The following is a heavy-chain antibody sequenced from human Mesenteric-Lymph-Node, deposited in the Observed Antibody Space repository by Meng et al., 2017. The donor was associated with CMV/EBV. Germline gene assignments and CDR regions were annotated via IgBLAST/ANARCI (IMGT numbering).Heavy chain of an antibody. CDR2: ISSSGSYI. Sequence: GGSLRLSCAASGFTFDDYAMHWVRQAPGKGLEWVSSISSSGSYIFYADLVKGRFTISRDNAKNSLSLQMNSLRAEDTAVYYCARGGGSYKVSWGQGTMVTVSS. CDR1: GFTFDDYA. D-gene: IGHD1-26*01. CDR3: ARGGGSYKVS. V-gene: IGHV3-21*01. J-gene: IGHJ3*01.